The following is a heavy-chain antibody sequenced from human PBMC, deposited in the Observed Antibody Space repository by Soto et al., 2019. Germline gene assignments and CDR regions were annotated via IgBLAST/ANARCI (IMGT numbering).Heavy chain of an antibody. CDR3: ARGGNGGSFDY. J-gene: IGHJ4*02. Sequence: EVHLVESGGGLVQPGGSLSLSCAVSDLPFSTYWMHWARQAPGKGLGWVSYSRSYESDTNYADFVKGRFSISRDNAKNTLSLQMNSLRPEDTAVYYCARGGNGGSFDYWGQGTLVTVSS. V-gene: IGHV3-74*01. CDR2: SRSYESDT. D-gene: IGHD2-15*01. CDR1: DLPFSTYW.